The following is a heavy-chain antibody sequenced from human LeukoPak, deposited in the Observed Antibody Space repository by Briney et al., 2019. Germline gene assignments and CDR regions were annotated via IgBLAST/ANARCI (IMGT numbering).Heavy chain of an antibody. Sequence: ASVKVSCKASGGTFSSYAISWVRQAPGQGLEWMGGIIPIFGTANYAQKFQGRVTITTDESTSTAYMELSSLRSEDTAVYYCAREDGYIGGFTGHAFDIWGQGTMVTVSS. CDR2: IIPIFGTA. J-gene: IGHJ3*02. CDR3: AREDGYIGGFTGHAFDI. D-gene: IGHD5-24*01. CDR1: GGTFSSYA. V-gene: IGHV1-69*05.